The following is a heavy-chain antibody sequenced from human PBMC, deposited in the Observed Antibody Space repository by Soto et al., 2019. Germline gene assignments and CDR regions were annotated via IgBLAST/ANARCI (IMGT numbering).Heavy chain of an antibody. J-gene: IGHJ4*02. CDR1: GGTFSSYA. CDR3: ARGGYDYYDSSGLYYFDY. D-gene: IGHD3-22*01. V-gene: IGHV1-69*13. Sequence: VASVKVSCKASGGTFSSYAISWVRQAPGQGLEWMGGIIPIFGTANYAQKFQGRVTITADESTSTAYMELSSLRSEDTAVYYCARGGYDYYDSSGLYYFDYWGQGTLVTVSS. CDR2: IIPIFGTA.